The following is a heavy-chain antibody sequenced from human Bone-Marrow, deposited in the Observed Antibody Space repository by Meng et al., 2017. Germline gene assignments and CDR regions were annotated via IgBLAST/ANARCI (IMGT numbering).Heavy chain of an antibody. J-gene: IGHJ4*02. CDR2: IYHSGST. D-gene: IGHD6-19*01. V-gene: IGHV4-4*02. CDR1: GGSISSSNW. CDR3: ARARGIAVAEPWDY. Sequence: QVQLQDAGPGLFKPSGNLSLTGAVSGGSISSSNWWSWVRQPPGKGLEWIGEIYHSGSTNYNPSLKSRVTISVDKSKNQFSLKLSSVTAADTAVYYCARARGIAVAEPWDYWGQGTLVTVSS.